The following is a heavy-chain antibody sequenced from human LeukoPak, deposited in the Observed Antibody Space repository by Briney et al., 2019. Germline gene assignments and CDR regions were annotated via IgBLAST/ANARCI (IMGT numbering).Heavy chain of an antibody. CDR1: GFTFSSYG. CDR2: IWYDGSNK. V-gene: IGHV3-33*01. Sequence: GGSLRLSCAASGFTFSSYGMHWVRRAPGKGLEWVAVIWYDGSNKYYADSVKGRFTISRDNSKNTLYLQMNSLRAEDTAVYYCAREGGQLWSPYYYYGMDVWGKGTTVTVSS. CDR3: AREGGQLWSPYYYYGMDV. D-gene: IGHD5-18*01. J-gene: IGHJ6*04.